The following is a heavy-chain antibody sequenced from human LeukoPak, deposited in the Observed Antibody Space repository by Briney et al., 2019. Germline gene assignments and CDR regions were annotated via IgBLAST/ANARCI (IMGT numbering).Heavy chain of an antibody. CDR2: INSAGTGT. D-gene: IGHD5-18*01. CDR1: GFTFSASS. Sequence: GGSLRLSCAASGFTFSASSMAWFRQTPGPGLEWVSSINSAGTGTYYTDSVKGRFTVSRDNSQNTLYLQLNSLRAEDTAIYYCVKYIQNVLAVFDPWGQGALVTVSS. V-gene: IGHV3-23*01. CDR3: VKYIQNVLAVFDP. J-gene: IGHJ5*02.